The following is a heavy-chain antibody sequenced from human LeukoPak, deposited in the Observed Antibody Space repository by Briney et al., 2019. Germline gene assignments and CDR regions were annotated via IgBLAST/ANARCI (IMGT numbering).Heavy chain of an antibody. V-gene: IGHV3-23*01. CDR2: ISGSGGST. CDR3: AKVSVAGTFDY. CDR1: GFTFSSCG. J-gene: IGHJ4*02. D-gene: IGHD6-19*01. Sequence: GGTLRLSCAASGFTFSSCGMSWVRQAPGKGLEWVSAISGSGGSTYYADSVKGRFTISRDNSKNTLYLQMNSLRAEDTAVYYCAKVSVAGTFDYWGQGTLVTVSS.